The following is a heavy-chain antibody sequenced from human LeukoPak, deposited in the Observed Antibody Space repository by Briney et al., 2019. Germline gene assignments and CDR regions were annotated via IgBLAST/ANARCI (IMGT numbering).Heavy chain of an antibody. J-gene: IGHJ4*02. CDR1: GGSISSGDYY. V-gene: IGHV4-30-4*08. D-gene: IGHD1-26*01. CDR2: IYYSGST. Sequence: PSQTLSLTCTVSGGSISSGDYYWSWIRQPPGKGLEWIGYIYYSGSTYYNPSLKGRVTISVDTSKNQFSLKLSSVTAADTAVYYCARSIRGGPGYFDYWGQGTLVTVSS. CDR3: ARSIRGGPGYFDY.